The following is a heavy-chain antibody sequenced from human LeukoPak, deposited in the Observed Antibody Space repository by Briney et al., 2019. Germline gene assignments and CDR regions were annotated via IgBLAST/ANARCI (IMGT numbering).Heavy chain of an antibody. J-gene: IGHJ5*02. Sequence: GGSLRLSCAASGFTVSSNYLSWVRQAPGKGLEWVSVIYSGGSTYYADSVKGRFTISRDNSKNTLYPQMNSLRAEDTAMYYCAREYYDSSGLDPWGQGTLVTVSS. CDR2: IYSGGST. CDR1: GFTVSSNY. D-gene: IGHD3-22*01. V-gene: IGHV3-53*01. CDR3: AREYYDSSGLDP.